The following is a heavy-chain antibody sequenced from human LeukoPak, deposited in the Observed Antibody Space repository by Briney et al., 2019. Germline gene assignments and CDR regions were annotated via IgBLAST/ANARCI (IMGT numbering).Heavy chain of an antibody. CDR3: ARHYDNLTGFFDH. Sequence: SETLSLTCTVSGDYITRGYYWGWIRQPPGKGLEWIGTIYHSGSTYYNPSLKSRVTISVDTSKNQFSLKLSSVTAADTAVYYCARHYDNLTGFFDHWGQGTLVTVSS. D-gene: IGHD3-9*01. CDR2: IYHSGST. CDR1: GDYITRGYY. J-gene: IGHJ4*02. V-gene: IGHV4-38-2*02.